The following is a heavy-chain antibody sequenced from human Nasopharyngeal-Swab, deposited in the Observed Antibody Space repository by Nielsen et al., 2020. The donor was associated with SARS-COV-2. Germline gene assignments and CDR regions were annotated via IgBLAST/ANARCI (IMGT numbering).Heavy chain of an antibody. Sequence: GESLKISCAASGFTFSSYAMSWVRQAPGKGLEWVSAISGSGGSTYYADSVKGRFTISRDNSKNTLYLQMNSLKAEDTAVYYCAKTLALRGYFDYWGQGTLVTVSS. CDR3: AKTLALRGYFDY. CDR2: ISGSGGST. V-gene: IGHV3-23*01. J-gene: IGHJ4*02. D-gene: IGHD3-10*01. CDR1: GFTFSSYA.